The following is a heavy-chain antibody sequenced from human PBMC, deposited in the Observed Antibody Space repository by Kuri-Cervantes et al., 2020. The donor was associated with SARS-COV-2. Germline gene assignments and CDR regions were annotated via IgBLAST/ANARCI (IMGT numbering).Heavy chain of an antibody. Sequence: SVKVSCKASGGTFSSYAISWVRQAPGQGLEWMGGIIPIFGTANYAQKFQGRVTITADESTSTAYMELSSLRSEDTAVYYCARSNYGSGRPYRPGAYYYYMDVWGKGTTVTVSS. CDR2: IIPIFGTA. CDR3: ARSNYGSGRPYRPGAYYYYMDV. J-gene: IGHJ6*03. CDR1: GGTFSSYA. V-gene: IGHV1-69*13. D-gene: IGHD3-10*01.